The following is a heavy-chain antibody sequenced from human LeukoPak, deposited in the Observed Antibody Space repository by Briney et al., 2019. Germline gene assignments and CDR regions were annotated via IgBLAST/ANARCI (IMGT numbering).Heavy chain of an antibody. CDR2: IYPGDSDS. CDR3: ARSRVATIRGAFDI. CDR1: GYSFTNYW. D-gene: IGHD5-24*01. J-gene: IGHJ3*02. Sequence: GESLKISCKGSGYSFTNYWIGWVRQMPGKDLEWMGIIYPGDSDSRYGPSFQGHVTISADKSISTAYLQWSSLRASDTAMYYCARSRVATIRGAFDIWGQGTMVTVSS. V-gene: IGHV5-51*01.